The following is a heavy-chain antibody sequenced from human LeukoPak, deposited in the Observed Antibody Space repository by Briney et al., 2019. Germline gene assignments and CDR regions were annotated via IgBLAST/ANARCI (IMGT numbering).Heavy chain of an antibody. CDR3: ARDNPPHYYYYYMDV. Sequence: ASVKVSCKASGYTFTGYYMHWVRQAPGQGLEWMGWINPNSGGTNYAQKFQGRVTMTRDTSISTAYMELSRLRSDDTAVYYCARDNPPHYYYYYMDVWGKGTTVTVSS. V-gene: IGHV1-2*02. CDR2: INPNSGGT. J-gene: IGHJ6*03. CDR1: GYTFTGYY.